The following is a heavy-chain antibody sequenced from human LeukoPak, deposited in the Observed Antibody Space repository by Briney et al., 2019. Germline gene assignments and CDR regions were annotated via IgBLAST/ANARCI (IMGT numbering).Heavy chain of an antibody. V-gene: IGHV4-34*01. CDR3: ARRSGYSSSWSSHYYYYYYMDV. CDR2: INHSGST. CDR1: GGSFSGYY. D-gene: IGHD6-13*01. J-gene: IGHJ6*03. Sequence: SETLSLTCAVYGGSFSGYYWSWIRQPPGKGLEWIGEINHSGSTNYNPSLKSRVTISVDTSKNQFSLKLSSVTAADTAVYYCARRSGYSSSWSSHYYYYYYMDVWGKGTTVTVSS.